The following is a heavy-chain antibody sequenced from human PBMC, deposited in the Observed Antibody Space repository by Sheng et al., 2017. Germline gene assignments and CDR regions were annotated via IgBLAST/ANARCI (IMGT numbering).Heavy chain of an antibody. CDR3: ARGFGIFGVVSGDWFDP. CDR2: MNPNSGNT. D-gene: IGHD3-3*01. CDR1: GYTFTSYD. J-gene: IGHJ5*02. Sequence: QVQLVQSGAEVKKPGASVKVSCKASGYTFTSYDINWVRQATGQGLEWMGWMNPNSGNTGYAQKFQGRVTMTRNTSISTAYMELSSLRSEDTAVYYCARGFGIFGVVSGDWFDPWGQGTLVTVSS. V-gene: IGHV1-8*01.